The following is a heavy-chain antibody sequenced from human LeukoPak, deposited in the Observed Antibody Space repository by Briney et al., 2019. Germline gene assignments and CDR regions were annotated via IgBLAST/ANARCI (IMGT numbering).Heavy chain of an antibody. CDR2: ISISISTI. CDR3: ARDLLGMTSNERFDY. CDR1: GFTFSSYS. V-gene: IGHV3-48*01. Sequence: PGGSLRLSCPASGFTFSSYSMNWVRQAPGKGLEWVSHISISISTIYYADSVKGRFTISRDNAKNSLYLQMNSLRTEDTAVYYCARDLLGMTSNERFDYWGQGALVTVSS. D-gene: IGHD2-8*02. J-gene: IGHJ4*02.